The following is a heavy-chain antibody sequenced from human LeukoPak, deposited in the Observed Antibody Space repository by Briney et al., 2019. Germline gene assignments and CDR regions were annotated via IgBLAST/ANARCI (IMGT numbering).Heavy chain of an antibody. CDR3: ARGRTVVTRRGDAFDI. J-gene: IGHJ3*02. CDR2: INHSGST. V-gene: IGHV4-34*01. D-gene: IGHD4-23*01. Sequence: SETLSLTCAVYGGSFSGYYWSWIRQPPGKGLEWIGEINHSGSTNYNPSLKSRVTISVDTSKNQFSLKLSSVTAADTAVYYCARGRTVVTRRGDAFDIWGQGTMVTVSS. CDR1: GGSFSGYY.